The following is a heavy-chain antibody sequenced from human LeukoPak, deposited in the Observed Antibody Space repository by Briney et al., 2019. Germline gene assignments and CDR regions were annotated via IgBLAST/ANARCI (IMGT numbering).Heavy chain of an antibody. CDR3: ARVRLDSSGCPAMDV. Sequence: ASVKVSCKASGYTFTSYYMHWVRQAPGQGLEWMGIINPSGGSTSYAQKFQGRVTMTRDMSTSTVYMELSSLRSEDTAVYYCARVRLDSSGCPAMDVWGKGTTVTISS. CDR2: INPSGGST. J-gene: IGHJ6*03. D-gene: IGHD6-19*01. CDR1: GYTFTSYY. V-gene: IGHV1-46*01.